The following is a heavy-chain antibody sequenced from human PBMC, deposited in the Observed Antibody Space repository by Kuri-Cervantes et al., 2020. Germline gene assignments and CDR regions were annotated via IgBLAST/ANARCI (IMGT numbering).Heavy chain of an antibody. CDR1: GFSFSSYG. CDR2: IWYDGSNK. Sequence: GESLKISCAASGFSFSSYGMSWVRQAPGKGLEWVAVIWYDGSNKYYADSVKGRFTISRDNSKNTLYLQMNSLRAEDTAVYYCAREWDPDTAMVNGGAFDIWGQGTMVTVSS. D-gene: IGHD5-18*01. J-gene: IGHJ3*02. V-gene: IGHV3-33*08. CDR3: AREWDPDTAMVNGGAFDI.